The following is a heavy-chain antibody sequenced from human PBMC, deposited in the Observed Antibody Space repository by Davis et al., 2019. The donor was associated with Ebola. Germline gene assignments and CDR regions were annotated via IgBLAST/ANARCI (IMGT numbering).Heavy chain of an antibody. CDR1: GFTFSSYS. J-gene: IGHJ4*02. D-gene: IGHD3-10*01. Sequence: PGGSLRLSCAASGFTFSSYSMNWVRQAPGKGLEWVSSISSSSYIYYADSVKGRFTISRDNAKNSLYLQMNSLRAEDTAVYYCARETVYYGSGSLDYWGQGTLVTVSS. V-gene: IGHV3-21*01. CDR2: ISSSSYI. CDR3: ARETVYYGSGSLDY.